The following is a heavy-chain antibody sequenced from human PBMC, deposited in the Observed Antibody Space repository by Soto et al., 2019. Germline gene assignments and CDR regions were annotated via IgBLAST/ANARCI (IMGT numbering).Heavy chain of an antibody. J-gene: IGHJ4*02. CDR1: GFTFSSYA. Sequence: EVQLLESGGGLVQPGGSLRLSCAASGFTFSSYAMSWVRQAPGKGLEWVSAIGVSGDTTYYADSVNGRFNISRDNSQNTLYLQMGSLRAEETAVYYCAKVRRFGELRSLYWGQGTLVTVSS. CDR2: IGVSGDTT. V-gene: IGHV3-23*01. D-gene: IGHD3-10*01. CDR3: AKVRRFGELRSLY.